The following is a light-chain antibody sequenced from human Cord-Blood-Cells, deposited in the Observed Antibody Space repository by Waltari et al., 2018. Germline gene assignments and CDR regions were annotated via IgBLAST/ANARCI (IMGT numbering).Light chain of an antibody. V-gene: IGKV3-11*01. J-gene: IGKJ2*01. CDR3: QQRSNWHT. CDR2: DAS. Sequence: EIVLTQSPATLSLSPGERATLSCRASQSVSSYLAWYQQKPGHAPRLLIYDASNRATGIPARFSGSGSGTDFTLTISSLEPEDFAVYYCQQRSNWHTFGQGTKLEIK. CDR1: QSVSSY.